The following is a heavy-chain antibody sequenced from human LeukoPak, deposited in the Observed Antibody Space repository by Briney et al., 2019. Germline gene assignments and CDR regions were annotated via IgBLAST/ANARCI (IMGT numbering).Heavy chain of an antibody. Sequence: GGSLRLSCAAPGFSFRDAWMTWVRQAPGKGLEWVGRIKRKADGATADYAAPVKGRFTVSRDDSKNTLYLQMNSLKTEDTGVYYCATDTTYASDLWGQGTLVIVSS. CDR1: GFSFRDAW. V-gene: IGHV3-15*01. CDR2: IKRKADGATA. D-gene: IGHD1-14*01. CDR3: ATDTTYASDL. J-gene: IGHJ3*01.